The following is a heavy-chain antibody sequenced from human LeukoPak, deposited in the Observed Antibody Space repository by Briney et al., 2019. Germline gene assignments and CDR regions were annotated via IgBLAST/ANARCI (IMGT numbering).Heavy chain of an antibody. CDR2: FDPEDGET. D-gene: IGHD6-13*01. CDR1: GYTLTELS. V-gene: IGHV1-24*01. CDR3: ATLPRFIAAHSPPDY. Sequence: GASVNVSCKVSGYTLTELSMHWVRQAPGKGLEWMGGFDPEDGETIYAQKFQGRVTMTEDTSTDTAYMELSSLRSEDTAVYYCATLPRFIAAHSPPDYWGQGTLVTVSS. J-gene: IGHJ4*02.